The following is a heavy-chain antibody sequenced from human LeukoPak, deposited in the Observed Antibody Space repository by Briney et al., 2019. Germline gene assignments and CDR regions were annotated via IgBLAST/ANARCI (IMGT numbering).Heavy chain of an antibody. J-gene: IGHJ4*02. CDR2: ISAYNDNT. Sequence: ASVKVSCKASGYTFTSYGISWVRQAPGQGLEWMGWISAYNDNTDYARKFQDRVTMTTDTSTSTAYMELRSLRSDDTAVYYCARLDLAAAHSDYWGQGTLVTVSS. CDR3: ARLDLAAAHSDY. CDR1: GYTFTSYG. D-gene: IGHD6-13*01. V-gene: IGHV1-18*01.